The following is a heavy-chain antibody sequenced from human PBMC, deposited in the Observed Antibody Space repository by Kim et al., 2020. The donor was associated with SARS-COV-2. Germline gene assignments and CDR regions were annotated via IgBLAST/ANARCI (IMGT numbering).Heavy chain of an antibody. J-gene: IGHJ4*02. V-gene: IGHV3-43D*03. CDR2: ISWDGGST. Sequence: GGSLRLSCAASGFTFDDYAMHWVRQAPGKGLEWVSLISWDGGSTYYADSVKGRFTISRDNSKNSLYLQMNSLRAEDTALYYCAKDIAQDSYSSGWWGQFPAFDYWGQGTLVTVSS. CDR1: GFTFDDYA. CDR3: AKDIAQDSYSSGWWGQFPAFDY. D-gene: IGHD6-19*01.